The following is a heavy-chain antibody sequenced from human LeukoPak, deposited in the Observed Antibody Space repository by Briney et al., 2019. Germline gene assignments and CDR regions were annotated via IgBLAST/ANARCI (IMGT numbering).Heavy chain of an antibody. CDR3: AREWKPYYYGMDV. CDR2: INPNSGGT. V-gene: IGHV1-2*06. CDR1: GYTFNHYG. J-gene: IGHJ6*02. D-gene: IGHD1-1*01. Sequence: GASVKVSCKASGYTFNHYGFSWVRQAPGQGLEWMGRINPNSGGTNYAQKFQGRVTMTRDTSISTAYMELSRLRSDDTAVYYCAREWKPYYYGMDVWGQGTTVTVSS.